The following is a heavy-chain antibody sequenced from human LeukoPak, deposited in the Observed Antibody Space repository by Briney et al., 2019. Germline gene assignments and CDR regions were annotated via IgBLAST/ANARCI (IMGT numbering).Heavy chain of an antibody. Sequence: SVKVSCKASGGTFSSYAISWVRQAPGQGLEWMGGIIPIFGTANYAQKFQGRVTITTDESTSTAYMELSSLRSEDTAVYYCARATCTNGVCYPSSYYYYYMDVWGKETTVTVSS. CDR1: GGTFSSYA. V-gene: IGHV1-69*05. J-gene: IGHJ6*03. CDR3: ARATCTNGVCYPSSYYYYYMDV. CDR2: IIPIFGTA. D-gene: IGHD2-8*01.